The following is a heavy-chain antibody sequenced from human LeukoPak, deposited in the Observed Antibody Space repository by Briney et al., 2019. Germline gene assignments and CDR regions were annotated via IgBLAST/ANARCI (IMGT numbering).Heavy chain of an antibody. CDR2: ISAYNGNT. V-gene: IGHV1-18*01. D-gene: IGHD6-6*01. J-gene: IGHJ4*02. CDR1: GYTFTSHG. CDR3: ARDPRPFSSSTSDFDY. Sequence: ASVKVSCKASGYTFTSHGISWVRQAPGQGLEWMGWISAYNGNTNYAQKLQGRVTMTTDTSTSTAYMELRSLRSDDTAVYYCARDPRPFSSSTSDFDYWGRGTLVTVSS.